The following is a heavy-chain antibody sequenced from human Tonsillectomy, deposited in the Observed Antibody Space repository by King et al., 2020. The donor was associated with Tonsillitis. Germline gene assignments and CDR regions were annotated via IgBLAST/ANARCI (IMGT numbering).Heavy chain of an antibody. J-gene: IGHJ6*03. D-gene: IGHD3-3*01. V-gene: IGHV2-5*01. CDR3: AHSGGTAALGFYYYYYMDV. Sequence: TLKESGPTLVKPTQTLTLTCTFSGFSLSNSGVGVGWIRQPPGKALEWLALIYWNDDKRYSPSLKSRLTITKDTSKNQVVLTMTNMDPVDTATYYCAHSGGTAALGFYYYYYMDVWGKGTTVTVSS. CDR2: IYWNDDK. CDR1: GFSLSNSGVG.